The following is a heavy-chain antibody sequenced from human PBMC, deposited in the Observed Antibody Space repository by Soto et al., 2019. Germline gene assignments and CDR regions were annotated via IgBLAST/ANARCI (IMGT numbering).Heavy chain of an antibody. D-gene: IGHD3-3*01. CDR3: ARDVSPNYDFWRGYNVPVY. Sequence: PGGSLRLSCAASGFTFSSYGMHWVRQAPGKGLEWVAVIWYDGSNKYYADSVKGRFTISRDNSKDTLYLQMNSLRAEDTAVYYCARDVSPNYDFWRGYNVPVYWGQGPLVTVSS. CDR2: IWYDGSNK. CDR1: GFTFSSYG. V-gene: IGHV3-33*01. J-gene: IGHJ4*02.